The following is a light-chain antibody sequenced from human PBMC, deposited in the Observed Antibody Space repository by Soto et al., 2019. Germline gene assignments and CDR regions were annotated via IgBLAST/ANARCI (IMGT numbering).Light chain of an antibody. Sequence: IHMTQSPSSLSASVGDRVTITCRASQSISSYLNWYQQKPGKAPKLLIYAASSLQSGVPSRFSGSGSGTDFTLTISSLQPEDFATYYCQQSYSTLITFAQGTRLAIK. CDR1: QSISSY. CDR2: AAS. J-gene: IGKJ5*01. CDR3: QQSYSTLIT. V-gene: IGKV1-39*01.